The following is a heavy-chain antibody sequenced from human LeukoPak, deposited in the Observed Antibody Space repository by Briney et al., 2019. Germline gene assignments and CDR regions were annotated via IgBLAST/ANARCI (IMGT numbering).Heavy chain of an antibody. CDR2: IWYDGSNK. J-gene: IGHJ4*02. CDR3: AREGPRGNSQFDY. V-gene: IGHV3-33*01. D-gene: IGHD4-23*01. CDR1: GFTFSSYG. Sequence: GGSLRLSCAASGFTFSSYGVHWVRQAPGKGLEWVALIWYDGSNKYYTDSVKGRLTISRDNSKNTLYLQMNSLRAEDTAIYYCAREGPRGNSQFDYWGQGTLVTVSS.